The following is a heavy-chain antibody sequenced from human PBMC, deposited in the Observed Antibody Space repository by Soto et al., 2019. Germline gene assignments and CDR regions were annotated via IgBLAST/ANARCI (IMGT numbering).Heavy chain of an antibody. Sequence: PSETLSLTCAVYGGSFSGYYWSWIRQPPGKGLEWIGEINHSGSTNYNPSLKSRVTISADTSKNQFSLRLSSVTAADTAVYYCACSYCSGISCYTFLDFWGQGALVTVSS. CDR1: GGSFSGYY. J-gene: IGHJ4*02. CDR3: ACSYCSGISCYTFLDF. D-gene: IGHD2-2*01. V-gene: IGHV4-34*01. CDR2: INHSGST.